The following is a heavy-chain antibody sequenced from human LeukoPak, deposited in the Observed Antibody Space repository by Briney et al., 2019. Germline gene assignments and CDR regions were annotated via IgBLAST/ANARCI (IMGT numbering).Heavy chain of an antibody. Sequence: GESLKISCKGSGYSFTSYWIGWVRQVPGKGLEWMGIIYPGDSGTRYSPSFQGQVTISADKSISTAYLQWSSLKASDTAMYYCARQSYSYYGSGSYDNWFDPWGQGTLVTVSS. V-gene: IGHV5-51*01. J-gene: IGHJ5*02. CDR1: GYSFTSYW. CDR2: IYPGDSGT. CDR3: ARQSYSYYGSGSYDNWFDP. D-gene: IGHD3-10*01.